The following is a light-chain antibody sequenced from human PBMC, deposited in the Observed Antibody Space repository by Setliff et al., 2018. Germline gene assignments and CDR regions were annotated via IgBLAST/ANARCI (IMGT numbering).Light chain of an antibody. V-gene: IGLV1-40*01. Sequence: QSVLTQPPSVSGAPGQRVTISCTGTRSNIGAGYAVDWYQQLPGAAPKLLIYDDTNRPSGVPDRFSGSKSGNTASLTISGLQPEDEADYYCSSYEGGNNYVFGSGTKVTVL. CDR1: RSNIGAGYA. J-gene: IGLJ1*01. CDR3: SSYEGGNNYV. CDR2: DDT.